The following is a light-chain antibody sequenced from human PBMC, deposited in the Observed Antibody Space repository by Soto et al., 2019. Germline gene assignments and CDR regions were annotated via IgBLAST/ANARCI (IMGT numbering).Light chain of an antibody. V-gene: IGLV2-14*03. Sequence: QSALTQPASVSGSPGQSITISCTGTSSDVGNYNYVSWYQHHPGKAPKLMIHDVSNRPSGVSNRFSGSKSGNTASLTISGLQAEDEADYYCSSYTSSSTYVFGTGTKLTVL. CDR1: SSDVGNYNY. CDR3: SSYTSSSTYV. J-gene: IGLJ1*01. CDR2: DVS.